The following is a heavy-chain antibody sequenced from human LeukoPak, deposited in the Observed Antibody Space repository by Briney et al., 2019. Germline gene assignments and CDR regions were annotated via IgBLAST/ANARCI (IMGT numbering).Heavy chain of an antibody. CDR3: AKDPADGPPGVDWFDP. V-gene: IGHV3-23*01. J-gene: IGHJ5*02. D-gene: IGHD1-14*01. CDR1: VFIFSSHP. Sequence: GGSLTLSCAASVFIFSSHPMRWVRHAPGKGLEWVLAISGSGGSTYYADSVKGRFTISRDNSKNTLYLQMNSLRAEDTAVYYCAKDPADGPPGVDWFDPWGQGTLVTVSS. CDR2: ISGSGGST.